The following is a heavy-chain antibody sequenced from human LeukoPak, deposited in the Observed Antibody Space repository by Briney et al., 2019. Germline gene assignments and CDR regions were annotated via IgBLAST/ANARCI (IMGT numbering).Heavy chain of an antibody. D-gene: IGHD2-15*01. Sequence: SETLSLTCTVSGGSISSYYWSWIRQPPGKGLGWIGYIYYSGSTNYNPSLKSRVTISVDTSKNQFSLKLSSVTAADTAVYYCARSGRYCSGGSCYSGVDYWGQGTLVTVSS. J-gene: IGHJ4*02. CDR2: IYYSGST. CDR3: ARSGRYCSGGSCYSGVDY. CDR1: GGSISSYY. V-gene: IGHV4-59*01.